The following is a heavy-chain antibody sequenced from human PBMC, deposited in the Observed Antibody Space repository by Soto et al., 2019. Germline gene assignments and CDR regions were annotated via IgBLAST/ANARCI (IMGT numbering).Heavy chain of an antibody. V-gene: IGHV4-39*07. Sequence: SETLSLTCTVSGGSISSSSYYWGWIRQPPGKGLEWIGSIYYSGSTYYNLSLKSRVTISVDTSKNQFSLKLSSVTAADTAVYYCARRPGIAAAGNNWFDPWGQGTLVTVSS. D-gene: IGHD6-13*01. CDR2: IYYSGST. J-gene: IGHJ5*02. CDR1: GGSISSSSYY. CDR3: ARRPGIAAAGNNWFDP.